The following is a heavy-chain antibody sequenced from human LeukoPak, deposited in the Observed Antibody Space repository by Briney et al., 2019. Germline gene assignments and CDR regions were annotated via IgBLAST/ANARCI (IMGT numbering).Heavy chain of an antibody. J-gene: IGHJ4*02. CDR1: GFTFSSYG. V-gene: IGHV3-30*18. CDR3: AKDRTPWFGESPFDY. Sequence: PGRSLRLSCAASGFTFSSYGMHWVRQAPGKGLEWVAVISYDGSNKYYADSVKGRFTISRDNSKNTLYLQMNSLRAEDTVVYYCAKDRTPWFGESPFDYWGQGTLVTVSS. D-gene: IGHD3-10*01. CDR2: ISYDGSNK.